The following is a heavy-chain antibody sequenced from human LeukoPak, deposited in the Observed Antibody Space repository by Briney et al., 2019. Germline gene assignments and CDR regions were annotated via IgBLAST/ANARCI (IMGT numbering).Heavy chain of an antibody. D-gene: IGHD3-3*01. J-gene: IGHJ6*02. CDR2: ISGGGGST. V-gene: IGHV3-23*01. CDR3: AKDYYDFWSGKYASYGMDV. CDR1: GFTFSSYA. Sequence: QAGGSLRLSCAASGFTFSSYAMSWVRQAPGKGLEWVSAISGGGGSTYYADSVKGRFTISRDNSKNTLYLQMNSLRAEDTAVYYCAKDYYDFWSGKYASYGMDVWGQGTTVTVSS.